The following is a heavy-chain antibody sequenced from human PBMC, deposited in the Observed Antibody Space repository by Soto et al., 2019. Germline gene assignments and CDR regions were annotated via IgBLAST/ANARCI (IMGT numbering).Heavy chain of an antibody. V-gene: IGHV1-18*01. CDR1: GYTFTSYG. CDR2: ISAYNGNT. D-gene: IGHD4-17*01. J-gene: IGHJ5*02. Sequence: ASVKVSCKASGYTFTSYGISWVRQAPGQGLEWMGWISAYNGNTNYAQKLQGRVTMTTDTSTSTAYMELRSLRSDDTAVYYCARDKKASYGDYLNNWFDPWGQGTLVIGSA. CDR3: ARDKKASYGDYLNNWFDP.